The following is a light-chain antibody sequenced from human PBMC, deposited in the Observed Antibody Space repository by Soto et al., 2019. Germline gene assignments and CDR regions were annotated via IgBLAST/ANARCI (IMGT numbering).Light chain of an antibody. CDR3: QQYNSYWT. Sequence: DIQMTQSASTLSASVGERVTITCRASQRMSSWLAWYQQKPGKAPKLLIYRASNLESGVPSRFSGSGSGTEFTLTISSLQPDDFATYYCQQYNSYWTFGQGTRVEIK. CDR2: RAS. CDR1: QRMSSW. V-gene: IGKV1-5*03. J-gene: IGKJ1*01.